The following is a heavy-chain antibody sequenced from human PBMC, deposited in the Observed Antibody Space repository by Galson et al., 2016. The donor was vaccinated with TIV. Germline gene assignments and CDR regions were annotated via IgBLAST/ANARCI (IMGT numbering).Heavy chain of an antibody. J-gene: IGHJ6*02. D-gene: IGHD5/OR15-5a*01. CDR1: GFTFSSYW. Sequence: SLRLSCAASGFTFSSYWMHWVRQAPGKGLLWVARINGDGSSTDYADSVEGRFTISRDSAKSTLYLQMSSLRAEDTALYFCARTLDYFHSSVYSYRSEFLYYPMDVWGQGTTVTVSS. V-gene: IGHV3-74*01. CDR3: ARTLDYFHSSVYSYRSEFLYYPMDV. CDR2: INGDGSST.